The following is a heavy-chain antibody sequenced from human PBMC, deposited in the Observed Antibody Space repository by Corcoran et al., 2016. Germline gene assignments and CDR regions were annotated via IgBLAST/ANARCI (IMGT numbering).Heavy chain of an antibody. Sequence: QVQLVQSGAEVKKPGSSVKVSCKASGGTFSSYAISWVRQAPGQGLEWMGGIIPIFGTANYAQKFQGRVTITADKSTSTAYTELSSLRSEDTAVYYCAAHDRIAANYYYYGMDVWGQGTTVTVSS. V-gene: IGHV1-69*06. CDR2: IIPIFGTA. CDR1: GGTFSSYA. D-gene: IGHD6-25*01. J-gene: IGHJ6*02. CDR3: AAHDRIAANYYYYGMDV.